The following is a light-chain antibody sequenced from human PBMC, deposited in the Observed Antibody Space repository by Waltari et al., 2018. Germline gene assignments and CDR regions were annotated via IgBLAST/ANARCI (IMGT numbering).Light chain of an antibody. CDR3: QAWDSSVV. V-gene: IGLV3-1*01. J-gene: IGLJ2*01. CDR1: KLGDKS. CDR2: EDN. Sequence: SYELTQPPSVSVSPGQTAIITCSGDKLGDKSASWYQQKPGQSPILVMYEDNKRPSGIPERFSASNSGNTATLTISGTQATDEADYYCQAWDSSVVFGGGTKLTVL.